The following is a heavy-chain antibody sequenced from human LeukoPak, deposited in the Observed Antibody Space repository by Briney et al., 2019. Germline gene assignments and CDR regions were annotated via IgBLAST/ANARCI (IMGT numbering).Heavy chain of an antibody. CDR1: GFTFSDYA. CDR3: ARDYWWNYDY. Sequence: GGSLRLSCAASGFTFSDYAMHWARQAPGKGLEWVAVISKDGSDKYYPGSVRGRFTISRDNSKNTIYLQMDSLRAEDTAIYYCARDYWWNYDYWGQGTLVTVSS. V-gene: IGHV3-30*04. CDR2: ISKDGSDK. D-gene: IGHD1-7*01. J-gene: IGHJ4*02.